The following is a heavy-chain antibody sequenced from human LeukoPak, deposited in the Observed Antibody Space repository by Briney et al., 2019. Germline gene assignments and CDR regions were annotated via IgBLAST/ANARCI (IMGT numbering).Heavy chain of an antibody. CDR3: TTTSQGVVVVAATLAVSMDV. D-gene: IGHD2-15*01. CDR2: INGDGTTT. CDR1: GFTLSTHW. J-gene: IGHJ6*02. V-gene: IGHV3-74*01. Sequence: QPGGSLRLSCAASGFTLSTHWMHWVRQAPGKGLVWVSRINGDGTTTSYADSVKGRFTISRVNAKSTLYLQMNSLKTEDTAVYYCTTTSQGVVVVAATLAVSMDVWGQGTTVTVSS.